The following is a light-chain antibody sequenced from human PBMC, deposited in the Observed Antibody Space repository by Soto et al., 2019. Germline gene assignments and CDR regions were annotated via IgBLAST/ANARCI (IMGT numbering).Light chain of an antibody. CDR3: QQRSNWLMYT. CDR1: QSVSSY. CDR2: DAS. Sequence: EIVLTQSPATLSLSPGERATLSCRASQSVSSYLAWYQQKPGQAPRLLIYDASNRATGIPARFSGSGSGTDFILTISSLEPEDFAVYYCQQRSNWLMYTFGQGTKLEIK. V-gene: IGKV3-11*01. J-gene: IGKJ2*01.